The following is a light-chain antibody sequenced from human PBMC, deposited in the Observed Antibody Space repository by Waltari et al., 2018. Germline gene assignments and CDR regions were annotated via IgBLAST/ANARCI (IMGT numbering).Light chain of an antibody. CDR3: QHYLRLPAT. CDR2: GAS. Sequence: SCVASQSVSRSLTWYQQKPGQAPKLLIYGASTRATGIPDRFTGSGSGTDFSLTISSLEPEDFAIYFCQHYLRLPATFGQGTKVEIK. CDR1: QSVSRS. J-gene: IGKJ1*01. V-gene: IGKV3-20*01.